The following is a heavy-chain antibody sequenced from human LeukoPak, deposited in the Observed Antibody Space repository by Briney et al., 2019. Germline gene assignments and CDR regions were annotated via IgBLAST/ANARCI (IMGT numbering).Heavy chain of an antibody. CDR3: TKGTIWLPFDY. D-gene: IGHD5-18*01. CDR1: GFTFSSHA. J-gene: IGHJ4*02. CDR2: VSGSGDGT. Sequence: GGSLILSCAGSGFTFSSHAMSWVRQAPGKGLEWVSAVSGSGDGTYYADSVKGRFTISRDNSKNTLYLQMNSLRAEDTAVYYCTKGTIWLPFDYWGQGTLVTVSS. V-gene: IGHV3-23*01.